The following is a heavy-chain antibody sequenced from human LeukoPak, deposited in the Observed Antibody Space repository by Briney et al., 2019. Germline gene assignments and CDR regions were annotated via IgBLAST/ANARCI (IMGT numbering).Heavy chain of an antibody. CDR2: MNPNSGNT. J-gene: IGHJ4*02. CDR3: ARATFGASVDY. V-gene: IGHV1-8*01. D-gene: IGHD3-10*01. CDR1: GYTFTSYD. Sequence: ASVTVSCMASGYTFTSYDINWVRQATGQGLEWMGWMNPNSGNTRYAQKFQGRVTMTRNTSISTAYMELSSLRSEDMAVYYCARATFGASVDYWGQGTLVTVSS.